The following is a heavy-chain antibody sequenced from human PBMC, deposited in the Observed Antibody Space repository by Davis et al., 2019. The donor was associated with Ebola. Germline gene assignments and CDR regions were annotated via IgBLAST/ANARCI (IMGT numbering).Heavy chain of an antibody. Sequence: GESLKISCAASGFTFSSYTMHWVRQAPGKGLEWVALISHDGGNQYYADSSNQYYADSVKGRFTISRDNSKNTLYLQMNSLRADDTATYYCAKHGNGWYELDFWGQGTLVTVSS. CDR1: GFTFSSYT. D-gene: IGHD6-19*01. V-gene: IGHV3-30*04. CDR2: ISHDGGNQYYADSSNQ. CDR3: AKHGNGWYELDF. J-gene: IGHJ4*02.